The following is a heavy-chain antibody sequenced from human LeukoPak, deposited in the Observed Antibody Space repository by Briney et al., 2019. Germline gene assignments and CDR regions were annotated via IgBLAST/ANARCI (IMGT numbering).Heavy chain of an antibody. V-gene: IGHV4-30-2*01. Sequence: SETLSLTCAVSGGSISSGSYSWSWIRQPPGKGLEWIGYIYHSGSSYYNPSLKSRVITSVDTSKDQFSLELSSVTAADTAVYYCVREDSGGYRFDYWGQGTLVTVSS. CDR1: GGSISSGSYS. CDR2: IYHSGSS. D-gene: IGHD3-22*01. J-gene: IGHJ4*02. CDR3: VREDSGGYRFDY.